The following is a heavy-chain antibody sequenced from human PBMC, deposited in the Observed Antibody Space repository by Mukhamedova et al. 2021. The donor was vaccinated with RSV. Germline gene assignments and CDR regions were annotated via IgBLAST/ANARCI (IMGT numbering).Heavy chain of an antibody. Sequence: GLEWMGWMNPNSGNTGYAQKFQGRVTITRNTSISTAYMELSSLRSEDTAVYYCARASSLRYLEWVWAGYITVWGKGTTVTVSS. V-gene: IGHV1-8*03. J-gene: IGHJ6*03. D-gene: IGHD3-3*01. CDR3: ARASSLRYLEWVWAGYITV. CDR2: MNPNSGNT.